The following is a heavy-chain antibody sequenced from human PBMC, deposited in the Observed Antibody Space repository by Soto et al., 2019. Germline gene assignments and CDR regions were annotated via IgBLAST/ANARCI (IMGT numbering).Heavy chain of an antibody. CDR1: GYTLTELS. CDR3: ATDRDSSSWYDY. J-gene: IGHJ4*02. Sequence: ASVKVSCKVSGYTLTELSMHWVRQAPGKGLEWMGGFDPEGGETIYAQKFQGRVTMTEDTATDTAYMELSSLRSEDTAVYYCATDRDSSSWYDYWGQGTLVTV. D-gene: IGHD6-13*01. CDR2: FDPEGGET. V-gene: IGHV1-24*01.